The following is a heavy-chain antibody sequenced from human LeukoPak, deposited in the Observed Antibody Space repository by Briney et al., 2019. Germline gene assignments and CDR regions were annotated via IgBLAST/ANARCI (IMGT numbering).Heavy chain of an antibody. V-gene: IGHV1-8*03. Sequence: GASVKVSCXASGYTFTSYDINWVRQATGQGLEWMGWMNPNSGNTGYAQKFQGRVTITRNTSISTAYMELSSLRSEDTAVYYCAVLYRGSYSHDYWGQGTLVTVSS. CDR1: GYTFTSYD. CDR2: MNPNSGNT. CDR3: AVLYRGSYSHDY. J-gene: IGHJ4*02. D-gene: IGHD1-26*01.